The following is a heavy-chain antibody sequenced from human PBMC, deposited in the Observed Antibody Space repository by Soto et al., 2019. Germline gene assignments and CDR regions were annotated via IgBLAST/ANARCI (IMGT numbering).Heavy chain of an antibody. Sequence: SETLSLTCTVSGGSISSYYWSWIRQPPGKGLEWIGYIYYSGSTNYNPSLKSRVTISVDTSKNQFSLKLSSVTAADTAVYYCARGRWYEDVHRTWSDPWLKGTLVTVX. CDR2: IYYSGST. V-gene: IGHV4-59*01. D-gene: IGHD6-13*01. J-gene: IGHJ5*02. CDR3: ARGRWYEDVHRTWSDP. CDR1: GGSISSYY.